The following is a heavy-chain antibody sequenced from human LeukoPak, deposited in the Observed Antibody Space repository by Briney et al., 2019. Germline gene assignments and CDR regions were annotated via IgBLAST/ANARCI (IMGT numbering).Heavy chain of an antibody. D-gene: IGHD3-3*01. CDR3: ARDPSSNYDFWSGYFGEYYGMDV. J-gene: IGHJ6*02. V-gene: IGHV3-9*01. Sequence: PGRSLRLSCAGSGFIFNNYAMHWVRQPPGKGLEWVSGISWNSGSIDYADSVKGRFTISRDNSKNTLYLQMNSLRAEDTAVYYCARDPSSNYDFWSGYFGEYYGMDVWGQGTTVTVSS. CDR2: ISWNSGSI. CDR1: GFIFNNYA.